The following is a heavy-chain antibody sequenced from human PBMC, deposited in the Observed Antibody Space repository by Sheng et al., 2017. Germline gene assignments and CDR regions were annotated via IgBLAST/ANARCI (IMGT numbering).Heavy chain of an antibody. CDR2: FYVGGST. CDR3: ARGDGYNLGHY. Sequence: EVQVLESGGGLVQPGGSLRLSCTASGFTVSSKYMSWVRQAPGKGLEWVSVFYVGGSTYYADSVRGRFTISRDISNNTLDLQMNSLRAEDTAVYYCARGDGYNLGHYWGQGTLVTVSS. J-gene: IGHJ4*02. D-gene: IGHD5-12*01. CDR1: GFTVSSKY. V-gene: IGHV3-53*01.